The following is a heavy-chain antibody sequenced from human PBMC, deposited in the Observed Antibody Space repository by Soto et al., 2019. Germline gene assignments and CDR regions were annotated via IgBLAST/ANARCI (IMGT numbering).Heavy chain of an antibody. D-gene: IGHD4-17*01. CDR2: IYYSGST. Sequence: PXXTLSLTFTVSGGSISSGDYYWSWIRQPPGKGLEWIGSIYYSGSTYYNPSLKSRVTISVDTSKNQFSLKLSSVTDADTGVYYCARLGRTDLTTVTDYWGQGTLVTVSS. V-gene: IGHV4-39*01. J-gene: IGHJ4*02. CDR3: ARLGRTDLTTVTDY. CDR1: GGSISSGDYY.